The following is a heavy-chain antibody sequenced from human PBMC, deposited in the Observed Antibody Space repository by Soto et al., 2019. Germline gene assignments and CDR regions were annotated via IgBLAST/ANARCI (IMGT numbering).Heavy chain of an antibody. D-gene: IGHD5-12*01. CDR3: ARDDVSRVATAPGDYYYGMDV. Sequence: QVQLVQSGAEVKKPGSSVKVSCKASGGTFSSYAISWVRQAPGQGLEWMGGIIPIFGTANYAQKFQGRVTITAHESTSTAYMERSSLRSEDTAVCYCARDDVSRVATAPGDYYYGMDVWVQGTTVTVSS. V-gene: IGHV1-69*01. CDR2: IIPIFGTA. J-gene: IGHJ6*02. CDR1: GGTFSSYA.